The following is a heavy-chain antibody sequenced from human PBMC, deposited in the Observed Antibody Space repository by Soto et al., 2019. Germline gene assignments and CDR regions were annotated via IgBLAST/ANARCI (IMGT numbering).Heavy chain of an antibody. Sequence: PSETLSLTCTVSGGSISSSSYYWGWIRQPPGKGLEWIGSIYYSGSTYYNPSLKSRVTISVDTSKNQFSLKLSSVTAADTAVYYCARAYRGSSGSYRQFDYWGQGTLVTVSS. CDR3: ARAYRGSSGSYRQFDY. D-gene: IGHD1-26*01. CDR2: IYYSGST. CDR1: GGSISSSSYY. J-gene: IGHJ4*02. V-gene: IGHV4-39*01.